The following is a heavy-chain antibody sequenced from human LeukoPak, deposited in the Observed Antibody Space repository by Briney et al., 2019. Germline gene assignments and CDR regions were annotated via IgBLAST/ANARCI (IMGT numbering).Heavy chain of an antibody. V-gene: IGHV1-18*01. CDR3: ARDSAYCGGDCYPYYFDY. J-gene: IGHJ4*02. CDR1: GYTFTSYG. CDR2: ISAYNGNT. Sequence: ASVKVSCKASGYTFTSYGISWVRQAPGQGLEGMGWISAYNGNTNYAQKLQGRCTMTTDTSTSTAYLELRSLRSDDTAVYYCARDSAYCGGDCYPYYFDYWGQGTLVTVSS. D-gene: IGHD2-21*02.